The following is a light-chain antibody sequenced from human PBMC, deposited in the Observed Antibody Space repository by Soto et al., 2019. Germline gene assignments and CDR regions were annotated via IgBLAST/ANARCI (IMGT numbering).Light chain of an antibody. CDR1: QSVSSY. J-gene: IGKJ4*01. Sequence: EIVMTQSPATLSVSPGERATLSCSASQSVSSYLAWYQQNPGQAPRLLIYDASNRATGIPARFSGSGSGTDFTLTISSLEPEDFAVYYCQQRSNWPTFGGGTRWIS. CDR2: DAS. V-gene: IGKV3-11*01. CDR3: QQRSNWPT.